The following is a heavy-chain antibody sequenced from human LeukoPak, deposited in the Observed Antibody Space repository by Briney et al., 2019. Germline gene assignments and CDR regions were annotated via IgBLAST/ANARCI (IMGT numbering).Heavy chain of an antibody. V-gene: IGHV4-59*11. Sequence: SETLSLTCTVSGGSISSHYWSWIRQPPGKGLEWIGYIYYSGSTNYNPSLKSRLTISVDTSENQFSLKLSSVTAADTAVYYCARTYYYYYYMDVRGKGTTVTVSS. CDR1: GGSISSHY. CDR3: ARTYYYYYYMDV. J-gene: IGHJ6*03. CDR2: IYYSGST.